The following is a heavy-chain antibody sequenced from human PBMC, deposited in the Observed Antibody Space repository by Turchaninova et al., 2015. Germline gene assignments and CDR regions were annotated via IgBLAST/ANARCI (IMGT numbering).Heavy chain of an antibody. V-gene: IGHV1-2*06. CDR3: ARDWGRDGYISN. CDR1: GYTFTAYY. D-gene: IGHD5-24*01. CDR2: INPNSGGT. J-gene: IGHJ1*01. Sequence: QVQLVQSGAEVKKPGASVKVSCKASGYTFTAYYIHWVRQAPGQGLEWMGRINPNSGGTDCTHKARGRGTMTRDTAISTAYMELSSLGSDDTAVYYCARDWGRDGYISNWGQGTLVTVSS.